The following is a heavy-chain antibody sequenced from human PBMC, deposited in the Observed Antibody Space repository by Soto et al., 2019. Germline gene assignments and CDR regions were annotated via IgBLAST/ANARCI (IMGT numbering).Heavy chain of an antibody. J-gene: IGHJ4*02. D-gene: IGHD5-18*01. CDR3: ARDPGYSYGYN. Sequence: GAPRKASCKGSCNTLTNHFIHLGRQAPGQRLEWMGWINAGNGNTKYSQKFQGRVTITRDTSASTAYMELSSLRSEDTAVYYCARDPGYSYGYNWGQGTLVTVSS. CDR1: CNTLTNHF. CDR2: INAGNGNT. V-gene: IGHV1-3*01.